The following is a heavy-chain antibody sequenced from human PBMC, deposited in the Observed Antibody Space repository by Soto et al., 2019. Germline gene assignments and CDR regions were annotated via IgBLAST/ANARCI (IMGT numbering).Heavy chain of an antibody. V-gene: IGHV4-4*02. CDR3: ARLSLYDFWSGYYFPPGFFDY. J-gene: IGHJ4*02. D-gene: IGHD3-3*01. Sequence: SETLSLTCAVSGGSISSSNWWSWVRQPPGKGLEWIGEIYHSGSTNYNPSLKSRVTISVDKSKNQFSLKLSSVTAADTAVYYCARLSLYDFWSGYYFPPGFFDYWGQGTLVTVSS. CDR2: IYHSGST. CDR1: GGSISSSNW.